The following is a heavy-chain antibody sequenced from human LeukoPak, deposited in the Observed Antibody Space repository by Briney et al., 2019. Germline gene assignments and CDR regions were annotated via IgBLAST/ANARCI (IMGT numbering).Heavy chain of an antibody. CDR3: ARGKPRNGYNFDL. CDR1: RDAISSDDHY. D-gene: IGHD5-24*01. V-gene: IGHV4-39*02. CDR2: IYYSGNT. J-gene: IGHJ4*02. Sequence: PSETLSLTCFVSRDAISSDDHYWVWVRQPPGKGLEWIGTIYYSGNTYYSPSLKSRVTLSVETSGNHFSLNLRSVTAADTAVYFCARGKPRNGYNFDLGGQGMLVTVSS.